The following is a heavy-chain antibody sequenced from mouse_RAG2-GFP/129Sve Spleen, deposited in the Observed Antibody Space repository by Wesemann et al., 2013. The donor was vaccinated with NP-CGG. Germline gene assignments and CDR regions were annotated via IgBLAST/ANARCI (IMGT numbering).Heavy chain of an antibody. J-gene: IGHJ2*01. V-gene: IGHV5-6*02. Sequence: LEWVATISSGGSYTYYPDSVKGRFTISRDNAKNTLYLQMSSLKSEDTAMYYCARRFITTVVATSHFDYWGAKGHHSHSLL. CDR3: ARRFITTVVATSHFDY. D-gene: IGHD1-1*01. CDR2: ISSGGSYT.